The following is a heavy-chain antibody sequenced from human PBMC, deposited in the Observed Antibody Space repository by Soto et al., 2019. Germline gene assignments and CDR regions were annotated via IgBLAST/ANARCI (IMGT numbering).Heavy chain of an antibody. V-gene: IGHV4-30-2*01. D-gene: IGHD2-15*01. J-gene: IGHJ5*02. CDR2: IYHSGLT. CDR1: GDSISSGGYS. Sequence: QLLLQESGSRLLKPSQTLSLTCTVSGDSISSGGYSWGWIRQALGMVLEWIGYIYHSGLTYYNPSLKSRVTISVDRSMRQFSLKLTSLIAADTAVYYCDSRGGYPNNYFDPLGQGTLVTVSS. CDR3: DSRGGYPNNYFDP.